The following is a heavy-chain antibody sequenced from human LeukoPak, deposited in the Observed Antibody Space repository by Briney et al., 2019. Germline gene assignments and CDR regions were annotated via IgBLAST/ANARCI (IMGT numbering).Heavy chain of an antibody. D-gene: IGHD4-17*01. V-gene: IGHV4-59*01. J-gene: IGHJ5*02. Sequence: PSQTLSLTCTVSGGSISSYYWSWIRQPPGKGLEWIGYIYYSGSTNYNPSLKSRVTISVDTSKNQFSLKLSSVTAADTAVYYCARGSRGYGDYVYWFDPWGQGTLVTVSS. CDR3: ARGSRGYGDYVYWFDP. CDR2: IYYSGST. CDR1: GGSISSYY.